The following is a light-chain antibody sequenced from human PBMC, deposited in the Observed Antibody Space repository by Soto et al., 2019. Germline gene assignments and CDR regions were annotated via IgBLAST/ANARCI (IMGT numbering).Light chain of an antibody. J-gene: IGLJ1*01. CDR1: NIASKS. Sequence: ELAQPPSVSVAPGQTARITCGGNNIASKSVHWYQQRPGQAPVLVLYDDSNRPSGIPARFSGSNSGSTATLTISSVEAGDEADYFCQVWDISSDQYLFGAGTKVTVL. V-gene: IGLV3-21*02. CDR2: DDS. CDR3: QVWDISSDQYL.